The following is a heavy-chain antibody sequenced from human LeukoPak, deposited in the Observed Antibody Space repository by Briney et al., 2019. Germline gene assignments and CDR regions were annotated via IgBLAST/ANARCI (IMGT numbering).Heavy chain of an antibody. V-gene: IGHV4-39*01. J-gene: IGHJ5*02. CDR3: ARHPPARPPRDYDILTGYYPNWFDP. CDR2: IYYSGST. CDR1: GGSISSSSYY. Sequence: SETLSLTCTVSGGSISSSSYYWGWIRRPPGKGLEWIGSIYYSGSTYYNPSLKSRVTISVDTSKNQFSLKLSSVTAADTAVYYCARHPPARPPRDYDILTGYYPNWFDPWGQGTLVAVSS. D-gene: IGHD3-9*01.